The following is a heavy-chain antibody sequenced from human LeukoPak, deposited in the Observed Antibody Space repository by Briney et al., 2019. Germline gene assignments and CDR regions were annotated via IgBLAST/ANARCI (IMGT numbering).Heavy chain of an antibody. D-gene: IGHD3-3*01. CDR2: IKHDGSEK. J-gene: IGHJ5*02. V-gene: IGHV3-7*01. CDR1: GITFRTSW. Sequence: GGSLRLSCAASGITFRTSWMSWVRQAPGKGLEWVASIKHDGSEKYFVDSVKGRFTISRDNANNSVYLQLSSLRVEDTAMYYCAREGQYDFWSGLKWFDDWGQGIPVFVSS. CDR3: AREGQYDFWSGLKWFDD.